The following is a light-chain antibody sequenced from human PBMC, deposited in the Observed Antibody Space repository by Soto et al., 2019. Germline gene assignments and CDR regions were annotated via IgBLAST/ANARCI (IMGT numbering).Light chain of an antibody. CDR3: QKYNSAPL. CDR2: AAS. V-gene: IGKV1-27*01. Sequence: DIQMTQSPSSLSASVGDRVTITCRASQGISNYLAWYQQKPGKVPKLLIYAASTSQSGVPSRFSGSGSGTDFTLTISSLQPEDVATYYCQKYNSAPLFGQGTKVEIK. J-gene: IGKJ1*01. CDR1: QGISNY.